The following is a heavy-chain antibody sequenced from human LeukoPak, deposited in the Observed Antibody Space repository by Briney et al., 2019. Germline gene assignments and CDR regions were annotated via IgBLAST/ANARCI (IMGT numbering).Heavy chain of an antibody. J-gene: IGHJ4*02. Sequence: GGSLRLSCEASGFTFSSYTMNWVRQAPGKGLEWISYISGSSSNIYYADSVKGRFTISRDNAKNSLYLQMNSLRAEDTAVYYCVREIAAAHWGQGTLVTVSS. CDR3: VREIAAAH. V-gene: IGHV3-48*04. CDR2: ISGSSSNI. D-gene: IGHD6-13*01. CDR1: GFTFSSYT.